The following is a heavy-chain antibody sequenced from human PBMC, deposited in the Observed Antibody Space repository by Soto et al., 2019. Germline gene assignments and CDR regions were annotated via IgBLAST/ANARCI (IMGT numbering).Heavy chain of an antibody. Sequence: ASVKVSCKASGYTFTNYGISWVRQAPGQGLEWMGWINTYNGNTNYAQRLQGRISMTTDTFTSTAYMEVRSLRSDDTAVYYCARVQEKWSKFFDFWGQGSPVTVSS. V-gene: IGHV1-18*01. CDR2: INTYNGNT. CDR3: ARVQEKWSKFFDF. CDR1: GYTFTNYG. D-gene: IGHD2-15*01. J-gene: IGHJ4*02.